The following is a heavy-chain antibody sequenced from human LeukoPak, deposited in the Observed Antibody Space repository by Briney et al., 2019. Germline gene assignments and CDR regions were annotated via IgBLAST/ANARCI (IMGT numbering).Heavy chain of an antibody. Sequence: ASXXVSCKASGGTFSSYAISWVRQAPGQGLEWMGGIIPIFGTVNYAQKFQGRVTITTDESTSTAYMELSSLRSEDTAVYYCAGAQVYSYGYVEYYFDYWGQGTLVTVSS. CDR1: GGTFSSYA. V-gene: IGHV1-69*05. CDR2: IIPIFGTV. CDR3: AGAQVYSYGYVEYYFDY. D-gene: IGHD5-18*01. J-gene: IGHJ4*02.